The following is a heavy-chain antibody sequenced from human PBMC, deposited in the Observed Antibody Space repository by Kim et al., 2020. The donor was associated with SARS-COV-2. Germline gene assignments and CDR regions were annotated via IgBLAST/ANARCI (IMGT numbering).Heavy chain of an antibody. CDR3: ARDYPALGATTTGFFDY. D-gene: IGHD1-26*01. V-gene: IGHV3-66*01. J-gene: IGHJ4*02. Sequence: TGRFTISRDNSKNTMYRQMNSLRAEDTAVYYCARDYPALGATTTGFFDYWGQGTLVTVSS.